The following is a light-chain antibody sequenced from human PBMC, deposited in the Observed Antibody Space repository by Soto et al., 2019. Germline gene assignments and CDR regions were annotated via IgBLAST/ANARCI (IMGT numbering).Light chain of an antibody. V-gene: IGKV3-15*01. J-gene: IGKJ4*01. Sequence: EIVMTQSPATLSVSPGDTATLSCRASQSVRSNLAWYQQKPGQAPRLLIYGASNRATGIPARFSGSGSGTEFTLTISSLQSEDFAFYFCQQYSDWPPLTFGGGTKVEIK. CDR2: GAS. CDR3: QQYSDWPPLT. CDR1: QSVRSN.